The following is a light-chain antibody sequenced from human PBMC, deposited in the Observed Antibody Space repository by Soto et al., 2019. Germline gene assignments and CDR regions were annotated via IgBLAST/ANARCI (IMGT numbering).Light chain of an antibody. J-gene: IGKJ4*01. Sequence: DIQLTQSPSSVSASVGDRVTITCRAGQGINDWLAWYQQKPGKAPELLIYAVSYLQSGVPSRFSGSGSGTDFTLSISSLQPEDCATYFCKQSSAFPLTFRGGTKVEIK. CDR1: QGINDW. CDR2: AVS. V-gene: IGKV1-12*01. CDR3: KQSSAFPLT.